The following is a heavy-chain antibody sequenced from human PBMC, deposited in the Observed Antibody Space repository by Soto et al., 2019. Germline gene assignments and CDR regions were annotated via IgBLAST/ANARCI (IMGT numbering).Heavy chain of an antibody. D-gene: IGHD3-22*01. V-gene: IGHV3-21*01. J-gene: IGHJ4*02. CDR3: ARDDGYYVSSGATFDY. Sequence: GGSLRLSCAGSGFTFSSFTINWVRQAPGKGLEWVSSISSTSSYIYYANSVRGRFTISRDNAKNSLYLQMNSLRVEDTAVYYCARDDGYYVSSGATFDYWGQGTLVTVSS. CDR1: GFTFSSFT. CDR2: ISSTSSYI.